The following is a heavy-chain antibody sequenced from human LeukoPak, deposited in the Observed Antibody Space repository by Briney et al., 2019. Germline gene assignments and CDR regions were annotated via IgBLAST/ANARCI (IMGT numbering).Heavy chain of an antibody. CDR3: VRAYDY. V-gene: IGHV4-39*07. J-gene: IGHJ4*02. Sequence: SETLSLTCTVSGGSISSGDYYWSWIRQPPGKGLEWIGEIYSSGSTIYNPSLKSRDTISVDTSKKQISLNLISVTAADTAMYYCVRAYDYWGLGTLVTVSS. CDR2: IYSSGST. CDR1: GGSISSGDYY.